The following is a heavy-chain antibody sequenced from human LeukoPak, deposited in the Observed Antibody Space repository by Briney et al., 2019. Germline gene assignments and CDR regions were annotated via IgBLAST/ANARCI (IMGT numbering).Heavy chain of an antibody. CDR2: IYYSGST. CDR3: ARDMAAAGTHYFDY. Sequence: SETLSLTCTVSGGSISSYYWSWIRQPPGKGLERIGYIYYSGSTNYNPSLKSRVTISVDTSKNQFSLKLSSVTAADTAVYYCARDMAAAGTHYFDYWGQGTLVTVSS. D-gene: IGHD6-13*01. V-gene: IGHV4-59*01. CDR1: GGSISSYY. J-gene: IGHJ4*02.